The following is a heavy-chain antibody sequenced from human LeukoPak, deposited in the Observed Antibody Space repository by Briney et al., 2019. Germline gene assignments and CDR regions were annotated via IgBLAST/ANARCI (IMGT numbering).Heavy chain of an antibody. CDR1: GGTFSSYT. CDR3: ARGKYYYDSSGYYRYYFDY. Sequence: RASVKVSCKASGGTFSSYTISWVRQAPGQGLEWMGWISAYNGNTNYAQKLQGRVTMTTDTSTSTAYMELRSLRSDDTAVYYCARGKYYYDSSGYYRYYFDYWGQGTLVTVSS. J-gene: IGHJ4*02. CDR2: ISAYNGNT. V-gene: IGHV1-18*01. D-gene: IGHD3-22*01.